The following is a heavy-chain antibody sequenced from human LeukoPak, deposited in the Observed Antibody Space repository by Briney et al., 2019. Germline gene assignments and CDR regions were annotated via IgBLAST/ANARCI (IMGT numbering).Heavy chain of an antibody. CDR1: GFTFSSYS. J-gene: IGHJ4*02. V-gene: IGHV3-21*01. CDR3: ARRLEISSTSWPFDY. CDR2: ISSSSSYI. Sequence: GGSLRLSCAASGFTFSSYSMNWVRQAPGKGLEWVSSISSSSSYIYYADSVKGRFTISRDNAKNSLYLQMNSLRAEDTAVYYCARRLEISSTSWPFDYWGQGTLVTVSS. D-gene: IGHD2-2*01.